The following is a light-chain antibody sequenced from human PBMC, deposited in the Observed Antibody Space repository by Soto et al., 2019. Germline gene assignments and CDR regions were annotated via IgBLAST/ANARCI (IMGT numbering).Light chain of an antibody. V-gene: IGKV3-11*01. CDR2: DAS. J-gene: IGKJ2*01. Sequence: EIVLTQSPATLSKSPGERGTLSCRASQSVSSYLAWYQQKPGQAPRLLIYDASNRATGIPARFSGSGSGTDFTLTISSLEPEDFAVYYCQQRSNWPPYTFGQGTKLEIK. CDR1: QSVSSY. CDR3: QQRSNWPPYT.